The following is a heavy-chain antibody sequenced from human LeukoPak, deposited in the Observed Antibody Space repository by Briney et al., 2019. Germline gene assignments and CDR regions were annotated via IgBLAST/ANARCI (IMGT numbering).Heavy chain of an antibody. CDR2: IRSKNDDGTT. D-gene: IGHD3-3*01. J-gene: IGHJ4*02. CDR3: TTDLWRGY. V-gene: IGHV3-15*01. Sequence: PGGSLRLSCAASGFTFSIACMYWVRQAPGKGLEWVGPIRSKNDDGTTDYAAHVKGRFTISRDDSKNTLYLQIHSLKTEDTAVFYWTTDLWRGYGGPGTLVTVSS. CDR1: GFTFSIAC.